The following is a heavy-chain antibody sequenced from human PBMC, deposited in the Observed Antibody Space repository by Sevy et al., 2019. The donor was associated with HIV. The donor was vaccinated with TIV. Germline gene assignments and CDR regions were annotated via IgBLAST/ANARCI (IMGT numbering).Heavy chain of an antibody. V-gene: IGHV3-23*01. CDR2: ISGSGGST. CDR1: GFTFSSYA. CDR3: AKDESGGAHDYGAFDI. D-gene: IGHD4-17*01. Sequence: GGSLRLSCAASGFTFSSYAMSWVRQAPGKGLEWVSAISGSGGSTYYADSVKGRFTISGDNSKNTLYLQMNSLRAEDTAVYYCAKDESGGAHDYGAFDIWGQGTMVTVSS. J-gene: IGHJ3*02.